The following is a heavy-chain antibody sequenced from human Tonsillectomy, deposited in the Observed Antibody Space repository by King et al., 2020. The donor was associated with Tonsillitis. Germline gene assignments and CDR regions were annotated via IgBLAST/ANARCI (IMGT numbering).Heavy chain of an antibody. J-gene: IGHJ6*02. CDR3: ARDPGVELWFGEVLYGLDV. CDR1: GGSISSYY. CDR2: IYYSGST. V-gene: IGHV4-59*01. Sequence: VQLQESGPGLVKPSETLSLTCTVSGGSISSYYWSWLRQPPGKGLEWIGYIYYSGSTNYNPSLKSRVTISLDTSKKQFSLKLSSVTAADTAVYYCARDPGVELWFGEVLYGLDVWGQGTTVTVSS. D-gene: IGHD3-10*01.